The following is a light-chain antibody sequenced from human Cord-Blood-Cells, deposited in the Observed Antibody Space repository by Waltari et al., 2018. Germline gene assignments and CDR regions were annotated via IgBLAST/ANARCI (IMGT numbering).Light chain of an antibody. V-gene: IGKV2-28*01. J-gene: IGKJ3*01. Sequence: DIVMTQSTLSLPVTPGAPASISCRSSQSLLHSNGSNYLDWYLQKPGQSPQLLIYLGSNRASGVPDRFSGSGSGTDFTLKTSRVGAEDVGVYYCMQALQTPFTLGPGTKVDIK. CDR2: LGS. CDR3: MQALQTPFT. CDR1: QSLLHSNGSNY.